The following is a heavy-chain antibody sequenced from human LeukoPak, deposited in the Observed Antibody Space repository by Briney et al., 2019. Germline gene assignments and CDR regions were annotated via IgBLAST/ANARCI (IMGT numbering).Heavy chain of an antibody. CDR1: GFTFSDYY. J-gene: IGHJ6*03. Sequence: GGSLRLSCAASGFTFSDYYMSWIRQAPGKGLEWVSYISSSGSTIYYADSVKGRFTISRDNAKNSLFLQMNTLRAEDTAVYYCARIDGPTVYTYYMDLWGKGTTVTVAS. V-gene: IGHV3-11*01. D-gene: IGHD3-16*01. CDR3: ARIDGPTVYTYYMDL. CDR2: ISSSGSTI.